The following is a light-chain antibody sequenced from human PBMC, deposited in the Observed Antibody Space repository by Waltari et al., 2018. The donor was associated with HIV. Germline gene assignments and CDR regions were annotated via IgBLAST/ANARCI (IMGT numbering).Light chain of an antibody. CDR3: CSYAGSYTYV. V-gene: IGLV2-11*01. CDR1: SSDVGGDNY. Sequence: QSALTQPRSVSGSPGQSVTISCTGTSSDVGGDNYVSWYQQHPGKAPRLMIYDVNRRPSGVPGRFSGSKSGNTASLTISGLQAEDEADYYCCSYAGSYTYVFGTGTEVTVL. CDR2: DVN. J-gene: IGLJ1*01.